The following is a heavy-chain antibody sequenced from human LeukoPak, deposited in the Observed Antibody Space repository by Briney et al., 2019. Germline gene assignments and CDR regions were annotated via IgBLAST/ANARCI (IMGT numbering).Heavy chain of an antibody. CDR1: GYPFTSYD. J-gene: IGHJ4*02. D-gene: IGHD6-13*01. CDR3: SRVALGGYSSSPLEH. V-gene: IGHV1-3*04. Sequence: GASVKVSCKASGYPFTSYDINWVRQAAGQRLEWMGKIKTGNGETEVSEKFQGRVTITRDTDATTAYMQLSSLTSADTVLYYCSRVALGGYSSSPLEHWGQGTLVTVSS. CDR2: IKTGNGET.